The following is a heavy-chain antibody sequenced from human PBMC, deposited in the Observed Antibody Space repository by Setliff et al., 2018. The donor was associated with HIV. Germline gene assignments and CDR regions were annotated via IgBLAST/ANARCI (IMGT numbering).Heavy chain of an antibody. Sequence: ASVKVSCKASRYTFTGHYMHWVRQAPGQGLEWVGWINPSSGGTNYAQKFQGRVTMTRDTSISTAYMELSRLTSDDTAVYYCARDGRYCSGGSRFTNRASYYYYYMDVWGKGTTGTVS. CDR1: RYTFTGHY. J-gene: IGHJ6*03. CDR2: INPSSGGT. CDR3: ARDGRYCSGGSRFTNRASYYYYYMDV. V-gene: IGHV1-2*02. D-gene: IGHD2-15*01.